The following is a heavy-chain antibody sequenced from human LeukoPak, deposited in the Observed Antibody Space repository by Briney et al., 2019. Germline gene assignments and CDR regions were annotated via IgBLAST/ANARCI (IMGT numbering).Heavy chain of an antibody. V-gene: IGHV3-23*01. J-gene: IGHJ4*01. Sequence: PGGSLRLSCAASGFTFSSYAMSWVRQAPGKGLEWVSRISGDGSVANYADSVQGRFTISRDNAKNMLYLQINSLRSEDTAVYFCARYSSSSGGASYYLDYWGHGTLLTVSS. CDR1: GFTFSSYA. CDR2: ISGDGSVA. D-gene: IGHD6-6*01. CDR3: ARYSSSSGGASYYLDY.